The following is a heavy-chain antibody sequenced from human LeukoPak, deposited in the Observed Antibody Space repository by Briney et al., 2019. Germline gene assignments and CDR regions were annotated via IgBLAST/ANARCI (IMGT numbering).Heavy chain of an antibody. CDR3: ARSLAYCGGDCQEYLQH. Sequence: ASVKVSCKASGYTFTGYYMHWVRQAPGQGLEWMGWINPNSGGTNYAQKFQGRVTMTRDTSISTAYMELSRLRSDDTAVYYCARSLAYCGGDCQEYLQHWGQGTLVTVSS. CDR2: INPNSGGT. D-gene: IGHD2-21*02. CDR1: GYTFTGYY. V-gene: IGHV1-2*02. J-gene: IGHJ1*01.